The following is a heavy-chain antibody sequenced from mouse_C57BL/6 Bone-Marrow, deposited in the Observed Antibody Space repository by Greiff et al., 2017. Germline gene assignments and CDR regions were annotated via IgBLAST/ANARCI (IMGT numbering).Heavy chain of an antibody. V-gene: IGHV1-55*01. D-gene: IGHD1-1*01. Sequence: VQLQQPGAELVKPGASVKMSCKASGYTFTSYWITWVKQRPGQGLEWIGDIYPGSGSTNYNEKFKSKATLTVDTSSSTAYMQLSSLTSEDSAVYYWARGRDYYVSSLGCAYWGQGTLVTVSA. CDR1: GYTFTSYW. CDR3: ARGRDYYVSSLGCAY. CDR2: IYPGSGST. J-gene: IGHJ3*01.